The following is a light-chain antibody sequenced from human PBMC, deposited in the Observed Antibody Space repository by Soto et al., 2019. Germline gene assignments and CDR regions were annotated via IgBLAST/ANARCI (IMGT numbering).Light chain of an antibody. CDR1: QGISSY. CDR2: AAS. CDR3: QQLNSYPLT. J-gene: IGKJ4*01. V-gene: IGKV1-9*01. Sequence: DIQLTQSPSFLSASVGDRVTNTCRASQGISSYLAWYQQKPGKAPKLLIYAASTLQSGVPSRFSGSGSGTEFTLTISSLQPEDFATYYCQQLNSYPLTFGGGIKVEIQ.